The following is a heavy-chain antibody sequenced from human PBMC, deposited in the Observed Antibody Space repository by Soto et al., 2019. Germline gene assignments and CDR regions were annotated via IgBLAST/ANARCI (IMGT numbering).Heavy chain of an antibody. J-gene: IGHJ5*02. Sequence: QLQLQESGSGLLKPSQTLSLNCSVSGDSISSGGLSWNWLRQSPGRGLEWIGYIYYPGLTYYNPSLKSRVAMSLDTSENQVSLSLSSGTAADSAVYYCARGRRSKTATAGTGWFDPWGPGTLVTVSS. CDR2: IYYPGLT. V-gene: IGHV4-30-2*06. CDR1: GDSISSGGLS. CDR3: ARGRRSKTATAGTGWFDP. D-gene: IGHD6-13*01.